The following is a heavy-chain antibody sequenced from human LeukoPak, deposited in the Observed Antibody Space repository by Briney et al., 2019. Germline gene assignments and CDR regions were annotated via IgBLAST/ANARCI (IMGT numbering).Heavy chain of an antibody. CDR2: INHSGST. J-gene: IGHJ4*02. Sequence: SETLSLTCAVYGGSFSGYYWSWIRQPPGKGLEWIGEINHSGSTNYNPSLKSRVTISVDTSKNQFSLKLSSVTAADTAVYYCARHRTRTSIAARRGGLDYWGQGTLVTVSS. CDR3: ARHRTRTSIAARRGGLDY. CDR1: GGSFSGYY. V-gene: IGHV4-34*01. D-gene: IGHD6-6*01.